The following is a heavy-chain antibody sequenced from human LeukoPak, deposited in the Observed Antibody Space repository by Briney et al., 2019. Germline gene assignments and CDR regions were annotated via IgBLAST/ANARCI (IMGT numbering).Heavy chain of an antibody. Sequence: PGRSLRLSCAASGFTLSSYAMHWVRQAPGKGLEWVAVISYDGSNKYYADSVKGRFTISRDNSKNTLYLQMNSLRAEDTALYHCARSLRYCSGGSCYQKDPWFDPWGQGTLVTVSS. V-gene: IGHV3-30-3*01. CDR1: GFTLSSYA. D-gene: IGHD2-15*01. CDR2: ISYDGSNK. CDR3: ARSLRYCSGGSCYQKDPWFDP. J-gene: IGHJ5*02.